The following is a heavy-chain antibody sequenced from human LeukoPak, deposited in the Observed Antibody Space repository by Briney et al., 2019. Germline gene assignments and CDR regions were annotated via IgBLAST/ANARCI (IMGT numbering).Heavy chain of an antibody. D-gene: IGHD1-26*01. CDR1: GFTFDDYA. J-gene: IGHJ4*02. Sequence: GGSLRLSCAASGFTFDDYAMHWVRQAPGKGLEWVSGISWNSGSIGYADSAKGRLTISRDNAKNSLYLQMNSLRAEDTALYYCAKDPGGGGSYLYWGQGTLVTVSS. V-gene: IGHV3-9*01. CDR2: ISWNSGSI. CDR3: AKDPGGGGSYLY.